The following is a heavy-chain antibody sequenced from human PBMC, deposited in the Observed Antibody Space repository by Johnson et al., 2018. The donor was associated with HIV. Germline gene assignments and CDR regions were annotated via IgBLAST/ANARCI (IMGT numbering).Heavy chain of an antibody. CDR1: GFTFSSYA. CDR2: ISGSGGST. CDR3: AREGAWSLRAPAGKGAFDI. J-gene: IGHJ3*02. V-gene: IGHV3-23*04. Sequence: VQLVESGGGLVQPGGSLRLSCAASGFTFSSYAMSWVRQAPGKGLEWVSAISGSGGSTYYADSVKGRFTISRDNSKNTLYLQMGSLRAEDMAVYYCAREGAWSLRAPAGKGAFDIGGQGTMVTVSS. D-gene: IGHD6-13*01.